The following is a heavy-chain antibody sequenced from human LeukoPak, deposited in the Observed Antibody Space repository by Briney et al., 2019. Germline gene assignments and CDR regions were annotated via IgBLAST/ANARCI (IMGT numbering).Heavy chain of an antibody. CDR1: GSTFSISW. J-gene: IGHJ3*02. CDR2: IKEDGSQK. CDR3: ARDRGYKAFDI. D-gene: IGHD5-18*01. Sequence: HPGGSLRLSCAASGSTFSISWMTWVRQAPGKGLEWVADIKEDGSQKFHVDSVKGRFTISRDNAKNSLYLQMNSLKVEDTAIYYCARDRGYKAFDIWGQGTMVTVSS. V-gene: IGHV3-7*03.